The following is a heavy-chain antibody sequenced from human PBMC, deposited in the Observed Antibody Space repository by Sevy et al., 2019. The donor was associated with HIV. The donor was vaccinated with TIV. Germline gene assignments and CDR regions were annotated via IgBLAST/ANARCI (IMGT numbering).Heavy chain of an antibody. CDR3: VGRIVGATVYNWFDP. CDR1: GFTFSSYS. D-gene: IGHD1-26*01. V-gene: IGHV3-21*01. CDR2: ISSSSSYI. Sequence: GGSLRLSCAASGFTFSSYSMNWVRQAPGKGLEWVSSISSSSSYIYYADSVKGRFTISRDNAKNSLYLQMNSLRAEDTAVYYCVGRIVGATVYNWFDPWGQGTLVTVSS. J-gene: IGHJ5*02.